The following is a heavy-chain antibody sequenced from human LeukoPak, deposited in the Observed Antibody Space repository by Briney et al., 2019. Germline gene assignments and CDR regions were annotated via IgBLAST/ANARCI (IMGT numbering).Heavy chain of an antibody. CDR2: ISYDGSNK. D-gene: IGHD3-9*01. Sequence: GGSLRLSCAASGFTFSSYGMHWDRQVPGKGLEWESAISYDGSNKYYADSVKGRFTISRDNSKNTLYLQMNSLRAEDTAVYYCAKDTAYILTGYSYYYYYGMDVWGQGTTVTVSS. J-gene: IGHJ6*02. V-gene: IGHV3-30*18. CDR1: GFTFSSYG. CDR3: AKDTAYILTGYSYYYYYGMDV.